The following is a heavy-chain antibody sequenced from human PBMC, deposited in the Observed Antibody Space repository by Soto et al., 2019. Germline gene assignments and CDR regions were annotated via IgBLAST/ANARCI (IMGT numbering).Heavy chain of an antibody. D-gene: IGHD3-16*02. CDR1: GGSIISSSYY. J-gene: IGHJ4*02. CDR3: VRLDGGIRLGEFSSFFDH. CDR2: IYYNGVT. V-gene: IGHV4-39*01. Sequence: SETLSVTCTVSGGSIISSSYYWGWVRQPPGKGLEWIGRIYYNGVTSYNPSLKSRVTISADTSKSQFSLKLTSVTAADTAVYYCVRLDGGIRLGEFSSFFDHWGEGTLVTVSS.